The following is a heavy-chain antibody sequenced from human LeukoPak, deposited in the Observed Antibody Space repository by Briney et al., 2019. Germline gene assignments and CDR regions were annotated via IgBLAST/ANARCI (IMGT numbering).Heavy chain of an antibody. D-gene: IGHD6-13*01. CDR3: ARGYSSSGHNWFDP. CDR1: GASISSYY. V-gene: IGHV4-59*01. CDR2: IFYSGST. Sequence: SETLSLTCTVSGASISSYYWSWIRQPPGKGLEWIGHIFYSGSTKYNPSLKSQLTIAVDTSRNQFSLKLSSVSAADTAVYYCARGYSSSGHNWFDPWGQGTLVTVSS. J-gene: IGHJ5*02.